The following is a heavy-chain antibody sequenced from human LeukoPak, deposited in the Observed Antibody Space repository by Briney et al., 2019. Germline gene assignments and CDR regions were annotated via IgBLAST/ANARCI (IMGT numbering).Heavy chain of an antibody. Sequence: QPGGSLRLSCEGSAFIFSGHWMNWVRQAPGKGLVWVSRIASDGSSTTYADSVKGRFSISRDNAKNTLYLQMNSLRVEDTAVYYCARGRPHGNDYWGQGTLVTVSS. CDR1: AFIFSGHW. CDR3: ARGRPHGNDY. V-gene: IGHV3-74*01. D-gene: IGHD4-23*01. J-gene: IGHJ4*02. CDR2: IASDGSST.